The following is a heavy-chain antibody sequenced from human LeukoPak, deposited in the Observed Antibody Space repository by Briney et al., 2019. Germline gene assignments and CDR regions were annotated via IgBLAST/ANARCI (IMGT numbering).Heavy chain of an antibody. Sequence: SVKISCKASGGTFSSYAISWVRQAPGQGLEWMGGIIPIFGTANYAQKFQGRVTITADESTSTAYMEPSSLRSEDTAVYYCARSPKPYCSSTSCYSWFDPWGQGTLVTVSS. CDR3: ARSPKPYCSSTSCYSWFDP. J-gene: IGHJ5*02. CDR2: IIPIFGTA. CDR1: GGTFSSYA. V-gene: IGHV1-69*13. D-gene: IGHD2-2*01.